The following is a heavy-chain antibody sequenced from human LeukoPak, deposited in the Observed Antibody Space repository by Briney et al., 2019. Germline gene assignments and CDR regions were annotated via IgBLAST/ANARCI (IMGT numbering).Heavy chain of an antibody. CDR1: GGSISGYY. V-gene: IGHV4-59*01. Sequence: SETLSLTCTVSGGSISGYYWSWIRQPPGKGLEWIGYIYYGGNTNYNPSLKSRVTISVDTSKNQFSLKLSSVTAADTAVYYCARIVAYGYGYIDYWGHGTLVTVSS. J-gene: IGHJ4*01. CDR2: IYYGGNT. CDR3: ARIVAYGYGYIDY. D-gene: IGHD5-18*01.